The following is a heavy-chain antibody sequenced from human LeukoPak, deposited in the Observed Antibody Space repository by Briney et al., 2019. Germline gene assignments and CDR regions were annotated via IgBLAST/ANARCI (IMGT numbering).Heavy chain of an antibody. CDR1: GYTFISYY. Sequence: ASVKLSCKASGYTFISYYMHWVRQAPGQGLEWMGWINPNSGGTNYAQKFQGRVTMTRDTSISTAYMELSRLRSDDTAVYYCARDRSYNWFDPWGQGTLVTVSS. J-gene: IGHJ5*02. CDR2: INPNSGGT. CDR3: ARDRSYNWFDP. V-gene: IGHV1-2*02.